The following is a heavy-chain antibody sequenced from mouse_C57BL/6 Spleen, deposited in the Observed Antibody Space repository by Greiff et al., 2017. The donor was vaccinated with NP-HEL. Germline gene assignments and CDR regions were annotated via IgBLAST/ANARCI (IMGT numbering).Heavy chain of an antibody. V-gene: IGHV1-54*01. CDR1: GYAFTNYL. J-gene: IGHJ2*01. Sequence: VQLQQSGAELVRPGTSVKVSCKASGYAFTNYLIEWVKQRPGQGLEWIGVISPGSGGTNYNEKFKGRATLTADKSSSTAYMQISSLTSADSAVYYCARSSITTVVADYWGQGTTLTVSS. CDR3: ARSSITTVVADY. CDR2: ISPGSGGT. D-gene: IGHD1-1*01.